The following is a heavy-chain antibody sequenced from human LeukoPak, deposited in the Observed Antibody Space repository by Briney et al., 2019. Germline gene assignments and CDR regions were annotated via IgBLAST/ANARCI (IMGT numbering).Heavy chain of an antibody. CDR3: ARRSADYGDLCFDY. V-gene: IGHV3-53*01. D-gene: IGHD4-17*01. CDR1: GFTVSSNY. CDR2: IYSGGGT. J-gene: IGHJ4*02. Sequence: GGSLRLSCAASGFTVSSNYMSWVRQAPGKGLEWVSVIYSGGGTYYADSVKGRFTISRDNSKNTLYLQMNSLRAEDTAVYYCARRSADYGDLCFDYWGQGTLVTVSS.